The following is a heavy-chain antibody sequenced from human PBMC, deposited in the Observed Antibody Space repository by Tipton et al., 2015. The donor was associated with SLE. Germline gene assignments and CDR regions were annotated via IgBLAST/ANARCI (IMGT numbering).Heavy chain of an antibody. D-gene: IGHD1-14*01. V-gene: IGHV6-1*01. Sequence: GLVKPSQTLSITCGISGDSVSSNTVAWNWIRQSPSRGLEWLGRTYYRSKWYNDYAVSVKSRIIINTDTSKNQFSLQLESVTPEDTAVYYCGREAEHAFEFWGQGTMVTVSS. CDR1: GDSVSSNTVA. CDR3: GREAEHAFEF. J-gene: IGHJ3*01. CDR2: TYYRSKWYN.